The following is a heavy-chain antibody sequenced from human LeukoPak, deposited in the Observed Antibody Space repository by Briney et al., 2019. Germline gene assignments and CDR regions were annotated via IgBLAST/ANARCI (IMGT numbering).Heavy chain of an antibody. CDR3: ARYYDFWSGTAPFDY. V-gene: IGHV4-39*01. J-gene: IGHJ4*02. D-gene: IGHD3-3*01. CDR1: DGSISSSSYY. Sequence: SSETLSLTCTVSDGSISSSSYYWGWIRQPPGKGLEWIGSIYYSGSTYYNPSLKTRVTISVDTSKNQFSLKLTSVTATGTAVYYCARYYDFWSGTAPFDYWGQGTLVTVSS. CDR2: IYYSGST.